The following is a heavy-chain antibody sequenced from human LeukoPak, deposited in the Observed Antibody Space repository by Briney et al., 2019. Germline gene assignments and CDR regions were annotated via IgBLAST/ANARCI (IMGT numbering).Heavy chain of an antibody. CDR1: GYTFTSYD. CDR2: MNPNSVNT. J-gene: IGHJ4*02. V-gene: IGHV1-8*01. CDR3: ARGSNRYYGSGSYYKY. Sequence: ASVKVSCKASGYTFTSYDINWVRQATGQGLEWMGWMNPNSVNTGYAQKFQGRVTMTRNTSISTAYMELSSLRSEDTAVYYCARGSNRYYGSGSYYKYWGQGTLVTVSS. D-gene: IGHD3-10*01.